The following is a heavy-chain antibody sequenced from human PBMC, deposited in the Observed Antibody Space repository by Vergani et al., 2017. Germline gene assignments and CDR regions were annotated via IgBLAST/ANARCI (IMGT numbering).Heavy chain of an antibody. D-gene: IGHD2-2*01. CDR3: ALGGSRILPAAPFDY. CDR2: IAYDGRNK. CDR1: GFTFSNYG. J-gene: IGHJ4*02. V-gene: IGHV3-30*03. Sequence: QVQLVESGGGVVQPGRSLRLSCVASGFTFSNYGMHWVRQAPGKGLEWVAVIAYDGRNKYYADSVKGRFTISRDNSKNTAYVQMNSLRDEDTAVYYCALGGSRILPAAPFDYWGQGTLVTVSS.